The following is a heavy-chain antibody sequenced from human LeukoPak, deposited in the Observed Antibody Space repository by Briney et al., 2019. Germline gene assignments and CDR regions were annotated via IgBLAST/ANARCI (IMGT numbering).Heavy chain of an antibody. CDR3: AREYCGGDCSVDRNYFDY. D-gene: IGHD2-21*02. V-gene: IGHV1-69*04. CDR1: GGTFSSYT. J-gene: IGHJ4*02. Sequence: ASVKVSCKASGGTFSSYTIGWVRQAPGQGLEWMGRIIPILGIANYAQKFQGRVTITADKSTSTAYMELSSLGSEDTAVYYCAREYCGGDCSVDRNYFDYWGQGTLVTVSS. CDR2: IIPILGIA.